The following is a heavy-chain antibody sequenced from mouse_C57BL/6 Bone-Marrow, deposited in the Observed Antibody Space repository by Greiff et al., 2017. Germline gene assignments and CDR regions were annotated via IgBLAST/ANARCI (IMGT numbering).Heavy chain of an antibody. J-gene: IGHJ1*03. Sequence: VQLQQPGAELVKPGASVKLSCKASGYTFTSYWMHWVKQRPGQGLEWIGMIHPNSGSTNYNEKFKSKATLTVDKSSSTAYMQLSSLTSEDSAVYYCARSVPHYYGSSSYWYFDVWGTGTTVTVSS. D-gene: IGHD1-1*01. CDR1: GYTFTSYW. V-gene: IGHV1-64*01. CDR2: IHPNSGST. CDR3: ARSVPHYYGSSSYWYFDV.